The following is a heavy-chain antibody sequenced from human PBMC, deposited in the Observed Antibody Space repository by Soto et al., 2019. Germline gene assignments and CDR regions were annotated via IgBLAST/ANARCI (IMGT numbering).Heavy chain of an antibody. V-gene: IGHV3-23*01. CDR1: GFTFSNYA. D-gene: IGHD6-19*01. Sequence: GGSLRLSCAASGFTFSNYAMNWVRQAPGKGLEWVSVISGRGDSTDYADSVKGRFTISRDNSKNTLYLQMNSLRVDDTAVYYCAKEGSARYSRASFDFWGQGTMVTVSS. CDR3: AKEGSARYSRASFDF. J-gene: IGHJ3*01. CDR2: ISGRGDST.